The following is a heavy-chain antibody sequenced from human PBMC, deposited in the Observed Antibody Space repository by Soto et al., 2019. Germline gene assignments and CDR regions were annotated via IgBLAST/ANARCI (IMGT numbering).Heavy chain of an antibody. CDR2: NYHSGST. Sequence: QVQLQESGPGLVKPSGTLSLTCAVSGGSISSSNWWSWVRQPPGKGLEWIGENYHSGSTNHNPSLKTRVTISVDKSTHQFSLKLSSVTAADTAVYYCARVDLCGGDCYYFAYWGQGTLVTVSS. CDR3: ARVDLCGGDCYYFAY. CDR1: GGSISSSNW. J-gene: IGHJ4*02. V-gene: IGHV4-4*02. D-gene: IGHD2-21*02.